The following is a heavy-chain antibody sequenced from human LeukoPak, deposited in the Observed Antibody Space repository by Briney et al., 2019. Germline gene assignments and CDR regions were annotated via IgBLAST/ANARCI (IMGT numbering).Heavy chain of an antibody. CDR3: ARELWFVNAPGSWFDP. D-gene: IGHD3-10*01. Sequence: PSQTLSLTCAVSGDSISSGDYSWSWIRQPSGKGLEWLGYIFHSGSSYYNPSLKSRVTISVDKSKNQFSLRLTSVTAADTAVYYCARELWFVNAPGSWFDPGGEGTLVTVSS. CDR1: GDSISSGDYS. J-gene: IGHJ5*02. CDR2: IFHSGSS. V-gene: IGHV4-30-2*01.